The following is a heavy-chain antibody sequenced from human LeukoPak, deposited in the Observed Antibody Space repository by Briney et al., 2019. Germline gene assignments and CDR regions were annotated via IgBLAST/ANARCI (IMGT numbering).Heavy chain of an antibody. V-gene: IGHV1-2*02. J-gene: IGHJ5*02. CDR3: ASLGPTIVVVPAASWFDP. Sequence: ASVKVSCKASGYTFTGYYMHWVRQAPGQGLEWMGWINPNSGGTNYAQKFQGRVTMTRDTSISTAYMELSRLRSDDTAVYYCASLGPTIVVVPAASWFDPWGQGTLVTVSS. CDR2: INPNSGGT. D-gene: IGHD2-2*01. CDR1: GYTFTGYY.